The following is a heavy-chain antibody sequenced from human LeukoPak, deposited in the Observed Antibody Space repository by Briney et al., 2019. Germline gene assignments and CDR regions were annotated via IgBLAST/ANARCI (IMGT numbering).Heavy chain of an antibody. CDR1: GGSISSYY. Sequence: SETLSLTCTVSGGSISSYYWSWIRQPPGKGLEWIGYIYYSGSTNYNPSLKSRVTISVDTSKNQFSLKLSSVTAADTAVYYCAGNTDRYFDAPGNYFDYWGQGTLVTVSS. D-gene: IGHD3-9*01. CDR3: AGNTDRYFDAPGNYFDY. CDR2: IYYSGST. V-gene: IGHV4-59*08. J-gene: IGHJ4*02.